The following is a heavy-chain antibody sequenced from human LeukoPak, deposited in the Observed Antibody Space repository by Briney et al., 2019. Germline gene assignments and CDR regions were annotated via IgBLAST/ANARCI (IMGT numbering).Heavy chain of an antibody. J-gene: IGHJ4*02. CDR2: IKQDGSEK. V-gene: IGHV3-7*03. CDR3: AKGGSSSGWYFDY. D-gene: IGHD6-19*01. Sequence: GGSLRLSCAASGFTFSSYWMSWVCQAPGKGLEWVANIKQDGSEKYYVDSVKGRFTISRDNAKNSLYLQMNSLRAEDTAVYYCAKGGSSSGWYFDYWGQGTLVTVSS. CDR1: GFTFSSYW.